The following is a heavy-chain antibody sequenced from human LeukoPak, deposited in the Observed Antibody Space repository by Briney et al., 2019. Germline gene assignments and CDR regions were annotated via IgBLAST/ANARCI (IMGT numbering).Heavy chain of an antibody. Sequence: SETLSLTCTVSGGSISSSSYYWGWIRQPPGKGLEWIGSIYYSGSTYYNPSLKSRVTISVDTSKNQFSLKLSSVTAADTAVYYCARDRVEKFTMVRGVEWGQGTLVTVSS. V-gene: IGHV4-39*07. D-gene: IGHD3-10*01. CDR2: IYYSGST. CDR3: ARDRVEKFTMVRGVE. J-gene: IGHJ4*02. CDR1: GGSISSSSYY.